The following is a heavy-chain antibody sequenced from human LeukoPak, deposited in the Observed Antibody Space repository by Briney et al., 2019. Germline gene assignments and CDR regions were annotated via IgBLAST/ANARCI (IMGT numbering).Heavy chain of an antibody. D-gene: IGHD1/OR15-1a*01. Sequence: SETLSLTCAVSGGSISSGGYSWSWIRQPPGKGLEWIGYIYHSGSTYYNPSLKSRVTISVDRSKNQFSLKLSSVTAADTAVYYCVGTPVGAVVWGYHQYWGQGTLVTVSS. CDR1: GGSISSGGYS. CDR3: VGTPVGAVVWGYHQY. J-gene: IGHJ1*01. CDR2: IYHSGST. V-gene: IGHV4-30-2*01.